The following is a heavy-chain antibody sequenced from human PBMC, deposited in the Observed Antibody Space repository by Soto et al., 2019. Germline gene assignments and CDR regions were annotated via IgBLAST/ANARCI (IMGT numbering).Heavy chain of an antibody. CDR3: ARSGTDMATNFDY. CDR1: GGSVSSENYY. J-gene: IGHJ4*02. Sequence: QVQLQESGPGLVKPSETLSLTCSVSGGSVSSENYYWSWIRQSPGKGLEWIGLIYYSGSTNNNPSLKRRVTISVDTSKNQFSLKLNSVTAADTAVYYCARSGTDMATNFDYWGQGTLVTVSS. V-gene: IGHV4-61*01. CDR2: IYYSGST. D-gene: IGHD2-15*01.